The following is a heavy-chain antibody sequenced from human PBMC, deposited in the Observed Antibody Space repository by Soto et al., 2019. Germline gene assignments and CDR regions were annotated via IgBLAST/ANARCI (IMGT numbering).Heavy chain of an antibody. CDR3: VRMASSGTLNWFDP. J-gene: IGHJ5*02. CDR2: IIPIFGTA. D-gene: IGHD1-1*01. V-gene: IGHV1-69*05. Sequence: SVKVSCKASGGTFSSYAISWVRQAPGQGLEWMGGIIPIFGTANYAQKFQGRVSMTRNTSIYTVYLELSSLASDDTAVYYCVRMASSGTLNWFDPWGQGTLVTVS. CDR1: GGTFSSYA.